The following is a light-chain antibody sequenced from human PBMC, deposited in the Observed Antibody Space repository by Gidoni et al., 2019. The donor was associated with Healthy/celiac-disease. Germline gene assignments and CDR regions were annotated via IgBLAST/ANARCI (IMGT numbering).Light chain of an antibody. CDR1: QSVSSY. CDR3: QQRSNCPPYT. J-gene: IGKJ2*01. Sequence: EIVLTQSPATLSLSPGERATLSCRASQSVSSYLAWYQQKPGQAPRLLIYDASNRATGTPARFSGSGSGTDFTLTISRLEPEDFAVYYCQQRSNCPPYTFGQGTKLEIK. V-gene: IGKV3-11*01. CDR2: DAS.